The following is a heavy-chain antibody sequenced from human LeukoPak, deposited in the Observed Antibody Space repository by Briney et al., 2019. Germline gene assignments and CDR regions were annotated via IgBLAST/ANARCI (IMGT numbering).Heavy chain of an antibody. J-gene: IGHJ3*02. D-gene: IGHD2-2*01. CDR3: ARLGVVVPADDTFDI. CDR1: GGSSSRSY. CDR2: IYYSGST. Sequence: PSETLSLTCTVSGGSSSRSYWSWIRQPPGKGLEWIGSIYYSGSTYYNPSLKSRVTISVDTSKNQFSLKLSSVTAADTAVYYCARLGVVVPADDTFDIWGQGTMVTVSS. V-gene: IGHV4-59*05.